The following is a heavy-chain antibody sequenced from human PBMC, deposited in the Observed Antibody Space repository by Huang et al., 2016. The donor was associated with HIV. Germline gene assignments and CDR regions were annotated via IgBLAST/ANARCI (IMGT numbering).Heavy chain of an antibody. CDR2: SYYKGST. CDR3: ARHREGPVAYYSGWGSHLNYMDV. CDR1: GGSIRSSDYH. J-gene: IGHJ6*03. V-gene: IGHV4-39*01. D-gene: IGHD3-10*01. Sequence: QLLLQESGPGLVKPSEALALTCAVSGGSIRSSDYHWGWIRQPPGKGLEWIGSSYYKGSTHYRPSLKSRVTIAVDTSKNLFFLHLPSMTAADTAVYYCARHREGPVAYYSGWGSHLNYMDVWGRGRTVVVSS.